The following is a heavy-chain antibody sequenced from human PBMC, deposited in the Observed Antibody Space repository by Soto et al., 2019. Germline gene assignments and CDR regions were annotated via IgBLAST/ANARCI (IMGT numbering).Heavy chain of an antibody. CDR1: GFPFSSYW. CDR2: IKQDGSEK. D-gene: IGHD1-26*01. V-gene: IGHV3-7*03. CDR3: ARDWERELPGDHVDYYYYGMDV. Sequence: PGGSLRRPXAASGFPFSSYWMSWVRQAPGKRLEWVANIKQDGSEKYYVDSVKGRFTISRDNAKNSLYLQMNSLRAEDTAVYYCARDWERELPGDHVDYYYYGMDVWGQGTTVTVSS. J-gene: IGHJ6*02.